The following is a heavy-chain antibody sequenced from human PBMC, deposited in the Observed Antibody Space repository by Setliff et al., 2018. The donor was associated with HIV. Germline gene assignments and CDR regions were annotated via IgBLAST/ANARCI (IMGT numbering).Heavy chain of an antibody. D-gene: IGHD2-15*01. J-gene: IGHJ4*02. CDR3: ASKGRDLYTLEVPG. CDR2: IKSKTDGGTI. CDR1: GFTFSHAW. V-gene: IGHV3-15*01. Sequence: GGSLRLSCAASGFTFSHAWMSWVRQAPGKGLERVAHIKSKTDGGTINYAAAVEGRFTISRDDSKNTLYLQMNSLKTEDTAVYFCASKGRDLYTLEVPGWGQGTLVTVSS.